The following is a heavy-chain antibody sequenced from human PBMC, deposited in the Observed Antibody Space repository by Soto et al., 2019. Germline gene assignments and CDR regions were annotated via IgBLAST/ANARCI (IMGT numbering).Heavy chain of an antibody. V-gene: IGHV1-18*01. J-gene: IGHJ6*02. D-gene: IGHD6-13*01. Sequence: ASVKVSCKASGYTFSNYGITWVRQAPGQGLEWMGWISAYNGKTKYAQKLQGRVTMTTDTSTSTAYMELRSLRSDDTAVYYCARDSDTWYPLLMYPSHKSYGTDVSGQGTTVTVSS. CDR3: ARDSDTWYPLLMYPSHKSYGTDV. CDR1: GYTFSNYG. CDR2: ISAYNGKT.